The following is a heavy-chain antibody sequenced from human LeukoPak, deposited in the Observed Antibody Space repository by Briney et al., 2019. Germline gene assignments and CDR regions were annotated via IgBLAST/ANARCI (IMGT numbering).Heavy chain of an antibody. V-gene: IGHV3-23*01. CDR3: AKLPSSGSYNSPFDY. D-gene: IGHD3-10*01. CDR1: GFTFSSYA. CDR2: ISGSGGST. J-gene: IGHJ4*02. Sequence: PGGSLRLSCAASGFTFSSYAMSWVRQAPGKGLEWVSAISGSGGSTYYAGSVKGRFTISRDNSKNTLYLQMNSLRAEDTAVYYCAKLPSSGSYNSPFDYWGQGTLVTVSS.